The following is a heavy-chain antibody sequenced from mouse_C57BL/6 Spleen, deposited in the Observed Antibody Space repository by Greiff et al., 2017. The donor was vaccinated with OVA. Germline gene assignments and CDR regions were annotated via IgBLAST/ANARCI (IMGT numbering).Heavy chain of an antibody. Sequence: QVQLQQSGAELVKPGASVKISCKASGYAFSSYWMNWVKQRPGKGLEWIGQIYPGDGDTNYNGKFKGKATLTADKSSSTAYMQLSSLTYEDSAVYFCARFALDSSGYPWFAYWGQGTLVTVSA. D-gene: IGHD3-2*02. CDR2: IYPGDGDT. CDR1: GYAFSSYW. V-gene: IGHV1-80*01. J-gene: IGHJ3*01. CDR3: ARFALDSSGYPWFAY.